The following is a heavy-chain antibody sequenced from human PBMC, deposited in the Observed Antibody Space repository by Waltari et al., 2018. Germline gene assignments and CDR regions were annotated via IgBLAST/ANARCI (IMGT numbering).Heavy chain of an antibody. Sequence: QVQLVQSGAEVKKPGSSVKVSCKASGGTFSSYAISWVRQAPGQGLEWMGGIIPIFGTANYAQKFQGSVTMTADESTSTAYMALSSLGSEDTAVYDCARRPWTLGGWFDPWGQGTLVTVSS. CDR1: GGTFSSYA. D-gene: IGHD3-16*01. J-gene: IGHJ5*02. V-gene: IGHV1-69*13. CDR2: IIPIFGTA. CDR3: ARRPWTLGGWFDP.